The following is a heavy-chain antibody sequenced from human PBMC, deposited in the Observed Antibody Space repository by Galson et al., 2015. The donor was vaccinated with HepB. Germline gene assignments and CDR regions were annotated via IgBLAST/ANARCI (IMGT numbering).Heavy chain of an antibody. J-gene: IGHJ6*02. CDR3: ATDFWSGYLRLYYYYGMDV. Sequence: SLRLSCAASGFTFSTYAMHWVRQAPGKGLEWVAVISFDGSYKYYADSVRGRFTISRDNSKNTLYLQMNSLRFEDTAVYYCATDFWSGYLRLYYYYGMDVWGQGTTVTVS. V-gene: IGHV3-30*04. CDR2: ISFDGSYK. CDR1: GFTFSTYA. D-gene: IGHD3-3*01.